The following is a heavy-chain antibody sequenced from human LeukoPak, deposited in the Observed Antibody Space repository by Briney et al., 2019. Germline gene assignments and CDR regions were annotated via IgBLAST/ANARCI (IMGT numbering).Heavy chain of an antibody. CDR1: GFTVSSNS. Sequence: GGSLRLSCTVSGFTVSSNSMSWVRQAPGKGLEWVSFIYSGTIHYSDSVKGRFTISRDNSKNTLYLQMNSLRAEDTAVYYCARDPREEDWFDPWGQGTLVTVSS. CDR2: IYSGTI. CDR3: ARDPREEDWFDP. J-gene: IGHJ5*02. V-gene: IGHV3-53*01.